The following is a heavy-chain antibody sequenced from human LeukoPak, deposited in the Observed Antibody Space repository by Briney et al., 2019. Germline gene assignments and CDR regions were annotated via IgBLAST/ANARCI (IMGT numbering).Heavy chain of an antibody. J-gene: IGHJ2*01. CDR2: INHSGST. CDR1: GGSFSGYY. D-gene: IGHD3-22*01. V-gene: IGHV4-34*01. Sequence: SETLSLTCAVYGGSFSGYYWSWIRQPPGKGLEWIGEINHSGSTNYNPSLKSRVTISVDRSKNQFSLKLSSVTAADTAVYYCARDRYYYDSSGYSGRYFDLWGRGTLVTVSS. CDR3: ARDRYYYDSSGYSGRYFDL.